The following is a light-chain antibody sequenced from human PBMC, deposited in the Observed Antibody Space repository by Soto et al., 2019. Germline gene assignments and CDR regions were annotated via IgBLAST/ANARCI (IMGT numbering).Light chain of an antibody. Sequence: EVVLTQSPVTLSLSPGERATLSCRASQSVSSPYLAWYQQKPGQPPRLLIYGASNRATDIPDRFIGSGSGTEFTLTITSLSPEDFAMYYCQQYGSSPFTFGPGTKVDI. V-gene: IGKV3-20*01. CDR1: QSVSSPY. J-gene: IGKJ3*01. CDR2: GAS. CDR3: QQYGSSPFT.